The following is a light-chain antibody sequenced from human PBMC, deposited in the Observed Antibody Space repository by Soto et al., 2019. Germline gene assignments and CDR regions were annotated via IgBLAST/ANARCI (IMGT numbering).Light chain of an antibody. CDR2: DVS. Sequence: QSALTQPRSVSGSPGQSVTISCTGTSSDVGDYNYVSWYQQHPGKAPKLMIYDVSKRPSGVPDRFSGSKSGNTASLTISGLQAEDEADYYCCSYAGSRGVVFGGGTKVTVL. J-gene: IGLJ2*01. CDR1: SSDVGDYNY. CDR3: CSYAGSRGVV. V-gene: IGLV2-11*01.